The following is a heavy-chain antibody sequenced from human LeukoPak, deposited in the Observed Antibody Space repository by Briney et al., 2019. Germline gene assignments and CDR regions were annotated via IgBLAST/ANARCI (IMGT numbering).Heavy chain of an antibody. Sequence: GGSLRLSCAASEFTFSSYSMNWVRQAPGKGLEWVAFIRYDGSNKYYADSVKGRFTISRDNSKNTLYLQMNSLRAEDTAVYYCASRYYYDSSGKFDYWGQGTLVTVSS. CDR3: ASRYYYDSSGKFDY. V-gene: IGHV3-30*02. CDR2: IRYDGSNK. CDR1: EFTFSSYS. D-gene: IGHD3-22*01. J-gene: IGHJ4*02.